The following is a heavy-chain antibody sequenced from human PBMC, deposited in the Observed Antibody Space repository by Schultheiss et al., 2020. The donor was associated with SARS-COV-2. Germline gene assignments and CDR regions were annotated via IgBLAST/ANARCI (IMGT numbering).Heavy chain of an antibody. CDR3: ARFLRGSTDSSSWYFDY. J-gene: IGHJ4*02. Sequence: SETLSLTCTVSGGSISSYYWSWIRQPAGKGLEWIGRIYTSGSTNYNPSLKSRVTISVDTSKNQFSLKLSSVTAADTAVYYCARFLRGSTDSSSWYFDYWGQGTLVTVSS. CDR1: GGSISSYY. D-gene: IGHD6-13*01. V-gene: IGHV4-4*07. CDR2: IYTSGST.